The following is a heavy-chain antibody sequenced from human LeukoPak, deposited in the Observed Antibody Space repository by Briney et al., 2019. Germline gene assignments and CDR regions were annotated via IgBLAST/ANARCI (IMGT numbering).Heavy chain of an antibody. V-gene: IGHV4-39*07. CDR3: ARIVLRYFDWSTGQDV. D-gene: IGHD3-9*01. CDR1: GGSISSSNFY. CDR2: IYYNGST. J-gene: IGHJ6*04. Sequence: SETLSLTCTVSGGSISSSNFYWGWLRQPPGKGLEWIGNIYYNGSTYYNPSLKSRATISIHTSKNQFSLKLSSVTAADTAVYYCARIVLRYFDWSTGQDVWGKGTTVTISS.